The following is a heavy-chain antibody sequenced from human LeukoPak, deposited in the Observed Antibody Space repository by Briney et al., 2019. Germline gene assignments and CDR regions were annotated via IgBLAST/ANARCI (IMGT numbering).Heavy chain of an antibody. J-gene: IGHJ4*02. V-gene: IGHV3-48*01. CDR2: ISSSSSTI. D-gene: IGHD1-26*01. Sequence: AGGSLRLSCAASGFTFSNYAMNWVRQAPGKGLEWVSYISSSSSTIYYADSVKGRFTISRDNAKNSLYLQMNSLRAEDTAVYYCARDIDSGSYWDYFDYWGQGTLVTVSS. CDR1: GFTFSNYA. CDR3: ARDIDSGSYWDYFDY.